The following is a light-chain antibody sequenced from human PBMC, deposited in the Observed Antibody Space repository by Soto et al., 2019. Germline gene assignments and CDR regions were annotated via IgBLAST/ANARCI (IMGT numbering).Light chain of an antibody. J-gene: IGKJ2*01. Sequence: DIQMTQSPSSVSASVGDRVTITCRASQRVSTWLAWYQQKPGKAPTLLISAASTLQSGVPSRFSGSGSATDFTLTISRLQPEDFATYYCQQAISFPRTFGQGTKLEIK. CDR2: AAS. V-gene: IGKV1-12*01. CDR1: QRVSTW. CDR3: QQAISFPRT.